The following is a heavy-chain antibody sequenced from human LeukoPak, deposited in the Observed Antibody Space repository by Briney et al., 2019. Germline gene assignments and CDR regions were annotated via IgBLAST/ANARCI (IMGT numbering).Heavy chain of an antibody. CDR3: ASDRELSYDTAFDY. CDR2: INPNSSGT. V-gene: IGHV1-2*06. D-gene: IGHD5-12*01. CDR1: GYTFTGYY. J-gene: IGHJ4*02. Sequence: GASVKVSCKASGYTFTGYYMHWVRQAPGQGLEWMGRINPNSSGTNYAQKFQGRVTMTRDTSISTAYMELSRLRSDDTAVYYCASDRELSYDTAFDYWGQGTLVTISS.